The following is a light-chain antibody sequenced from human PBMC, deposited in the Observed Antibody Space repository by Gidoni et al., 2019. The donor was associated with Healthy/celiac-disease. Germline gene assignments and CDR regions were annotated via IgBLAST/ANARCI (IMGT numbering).Light chain of an antibody. V-gene: IGKV3-20*01. Sequence: EIVLTQSPGTLSLSPGERATLSCRASQSVSSSYLAWYQQKPGQAPRLLIYGASSRATGIPDRFSGSGSGTDFTLTISRLEPEEFAVYYCQQYGSSPPYTFGQGPSWRSN. CDR3: QQYGSSPPYT. J-gene: IGKJ2*01. CDR2: GAS. CDR1: QSVSSSY.